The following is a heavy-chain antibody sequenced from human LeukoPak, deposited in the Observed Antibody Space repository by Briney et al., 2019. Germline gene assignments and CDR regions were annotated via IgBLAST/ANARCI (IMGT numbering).Heavy chain of an antibody. CDR2: ITESGDTT. D-gene: IGHD3-22*01. CDR3: AKFDTSGYFYNWFDS. Sequence: GGSLRLSCAASGFTFSSYAMSWVRQAPGKGLEWVSSITESGDTTYYLDSVKGRFTISRDNSKNTLYLQMNSLRAEDTAVYYCAKFDTSGYFYNWFDSWGQGTLVSVSS. CDR1: GFTFSSYA. V-gene: IGHV3-23*01. J-gene: IGHJ5*01.